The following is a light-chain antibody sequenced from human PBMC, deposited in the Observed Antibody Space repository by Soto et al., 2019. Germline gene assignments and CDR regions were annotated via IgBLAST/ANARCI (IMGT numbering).Light chain of an antibody. J-gene: IGKJ1*01. Sequence: EIVLTQSPGTLSLSPGDRATVSCRASQNLGSGYLAWYQQKPGQAPRILIYAASSRATGIPDRFSGSGSGTDFSLTISRLEPEDFAVYYCQQYDTSPRTFGQGTKVEI. CDR1: QNLGSGY. CDR2: AAS. CDR3: QQYDTSPRT. V-gene: IGKV3-20*01.